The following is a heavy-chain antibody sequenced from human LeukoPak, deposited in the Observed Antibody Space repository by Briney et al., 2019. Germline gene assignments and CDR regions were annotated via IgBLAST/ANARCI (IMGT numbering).Heavy chain of an antibody. V-gene: IGHV4-39*02. CDR2: IYYSGST. CDR1: GGSISSSSYY. D-gene: IGHD2-15*01. Sequence: PSETLSLTCTVSGGSISSSSYYRGWIRQPPGKGLEWIGSIYYSGSTYYNPSLKSRVTISVDTSKNQFSLKLSSVTAADTAVYYCAREVVVVVAATDHYGMDVWGQGTTVTVSS. CDR3: AREVVVVVAATDHYGMDV. J-gene: IGHJ6*02.